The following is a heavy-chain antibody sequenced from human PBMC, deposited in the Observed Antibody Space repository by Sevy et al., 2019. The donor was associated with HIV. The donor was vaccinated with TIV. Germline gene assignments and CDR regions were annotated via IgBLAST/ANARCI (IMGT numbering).Heavy chain of an antibody. D-gene: IGHD3-22*01. V-gene: IGHV5-51*01. J-gene: IGHJ4*02. CDR3: ARRGYDTSGYPQYYFDY. Sequence: GGSLKISCKASGYRFTSYWIAWVRQMPGKGLEWMGIIYPGDSETRDSPSFQGQVTISADKSISTAYLQWSSLRASDTAMFFCARRGYDTSGYPQYYFDYWGQGTLVTVSS. CDR2: IYPGDSET. CDR1: GYRFTSYW.